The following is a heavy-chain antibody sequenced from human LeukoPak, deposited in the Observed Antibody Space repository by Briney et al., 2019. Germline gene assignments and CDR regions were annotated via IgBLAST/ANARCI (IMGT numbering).Heavy chain of an antibody. CDR1: GGSISSYY. CDR3: ARRYSGYGNAFDI. Sequence: SETLSLTCTVSGGSISSYYWSWIRQPPGKGLEWIGYIYYSGSTNYNPSLKSRVTISVDTSKNQFSLKLSSVTAADTAVYYCARRYSGYGNAFDIWGQGTMVTVSS. J-gene: IGHJ3*02. V-gene: IGHV4-59*01. D-gene: IGHD5-12*01. CDR2: IYYSGST.